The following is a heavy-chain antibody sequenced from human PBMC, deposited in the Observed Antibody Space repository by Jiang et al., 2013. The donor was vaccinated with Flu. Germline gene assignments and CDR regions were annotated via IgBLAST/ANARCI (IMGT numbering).Heavy chain of an antibody. D-gene: IGHD5-24*01. Sequence: FSSYAISWVRQAPGQGLEWMGGIIPIFGTANYAQKFQGRVTITADESTSTAYMELSSLRSEDTAVYYCASNTVEMATITGYYYYGMDVWGQGTTVTVSS. J-gene: IGHJ6*02. CDR3: ASNTVEMATITGYYYYGMDV. CDR2: IIPIFGTA. V-gene: IGHV1-69*01. CDR1: FSSYA.